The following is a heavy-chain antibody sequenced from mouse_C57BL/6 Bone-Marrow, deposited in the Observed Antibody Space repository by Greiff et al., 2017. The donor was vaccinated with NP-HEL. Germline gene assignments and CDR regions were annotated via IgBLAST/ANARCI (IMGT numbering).Heavy chain of an antibody. V-gene: IGHV5-17*01. CDR2: ISSGSSTI. CDR1: GFTFSDYG. CDR3: ARREDYGRGAMDY. Sequence: EVKLMESGGGLVKPGGSLKLSCAASGFTFSDYGMHWVRQAPEKGLEWVAYISSGSSTIYYADTVKGRFTISRDNAKNTLFLQMTSLRSEDTAMYYWARREDYGRGAMDYWGQGTSVTVSS. D-gene: IGHD1-1*01. J-gene: IGHJ4*01.